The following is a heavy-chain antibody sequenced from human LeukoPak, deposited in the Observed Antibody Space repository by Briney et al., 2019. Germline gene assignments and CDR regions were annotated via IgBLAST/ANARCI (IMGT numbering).Heavy chain of an antibody. V-gene: IGHV1-69*05. CDR2: IIPMFGTA. CDR1: GGTFTNFL. J-gene: IGHJ5*02. Sequence: GASVKVSCKASGGTFTNFLISWVRQAPGQGLEWMGRIIPMFGTANYAQKFQGRVTITTDESTSTAYMELSSLRSEDTAVYYCARGTFTGDPTHWFDHWGQGTLVTVSS. D-gene: IGHD2-15*01. CDR3: ARGTFTGDPTHWFDH.